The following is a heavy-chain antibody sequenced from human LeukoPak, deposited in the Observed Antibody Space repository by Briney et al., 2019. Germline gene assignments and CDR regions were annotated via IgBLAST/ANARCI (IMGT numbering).Heavy chain of an antibody. CDR2: ISSSGSTI. J-gene: IGHJ4*02. Sequence: GGSLRLSCAASGFTFSDYYMSWIRQAPGKGLEWVSYISSSGSTIYYADSVEGRFTISRDNAKNPLYLQMNSLRAEDTAVYYCACAYYDFWSGYYPPGLWGQGTLVTVSS. V-gene: IGHV3-11*01. CDR3: ACAYYDFWSGYYPPGL. CDR1: GFTFSDYY. D-gene: IGHD3-3*01.